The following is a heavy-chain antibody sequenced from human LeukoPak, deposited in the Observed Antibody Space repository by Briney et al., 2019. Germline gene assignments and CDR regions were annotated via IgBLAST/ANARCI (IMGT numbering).Heavy chain of an antibody. D-gene: IGHD1-26*01. CDR2: ISYDGSNK. CDR1: GSTFSSYG. CDR3: AKGRSTYSYYYGMDV. J-gene: IGHJ6*02. V-gene: IGHV3-30*18. Sequence: GGSLRLSCAASGSTFSSYGMHWVRQAPGKGLEWVAVISYDGSNKYYADSVKGRFTISRDNSKNTLYLQMNSLRAEDTAVYYCAKGRSTYSYYYGMDVWGQGTTVTVSS.